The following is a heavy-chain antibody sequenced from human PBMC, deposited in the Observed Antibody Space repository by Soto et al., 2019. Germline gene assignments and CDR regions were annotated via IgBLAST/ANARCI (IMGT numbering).Heavy chain of an antibody. CDR1: GYSFTTYW. CDR2: IYPGDSDT. V-gene: IGHV5-51*01. CDR3: ARREGGRIDY. Sequence: GESLKISCKGSGYSFTTYWIGWVRQMPGKGLEWMGIIYPGDSDTRYSPSFQGQVTISVDKSISAAYLQWSSLKASDSTIYYCARREGGRIDYWGQGTMVTRLL. J-gene: IGHJ4*02.